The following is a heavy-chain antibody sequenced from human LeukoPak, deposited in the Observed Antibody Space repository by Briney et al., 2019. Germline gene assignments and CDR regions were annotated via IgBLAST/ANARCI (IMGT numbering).Heavy chain of an antibody. CDR3: ARADYYGAGSSVPFDY. J-gene: IGHJ4*02. D-gene: IGHD3-10*01. Sequence: SVKVSCKASGGTFSSYAISWVRQAPGQGLEWMGRINHILGPTKYAQKLQGRVTLNTDESKSTVYMELSSLRSEDAGVYYCARADYYGAGSSVPFDYWGQGTLVSVSS. V-gene: IGHV1-69*05. CDR1: GGTFSSYA. CDR2: INHILGPT.